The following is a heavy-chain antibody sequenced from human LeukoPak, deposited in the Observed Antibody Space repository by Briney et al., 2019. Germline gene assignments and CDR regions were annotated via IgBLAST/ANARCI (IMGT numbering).Heavy chain of an antibody. D-gene: IGHD3-16*01. CDR1: GGSISSYY. V-gene: IGHV4-59*01. Sequence: SETLSLTCTVPGGSISSYYWSWIRQPPGKGLEWIGYIYYSGSTNYNPSFKSRVTISVDTSKNQSSLKLSSVTAADTAVYYCARNVRYYYYMDVWGKGTTVTVSS. CDR3: ARNVRYYYYMDV. J-gene: IGHJ6*03. CDR2: IYYSGST.